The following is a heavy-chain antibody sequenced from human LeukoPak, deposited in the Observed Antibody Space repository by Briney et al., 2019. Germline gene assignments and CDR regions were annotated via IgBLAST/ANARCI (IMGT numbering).Heavy chain of an antibody. CDR1: GFTFNRNW. CDR3: ATKEPSTSGWSY. CDR2: IKEDGSEK. V-gene: IGHV3-7*01. J-gene: IGHJ4*02. Sequence: GGSLRLSCATSGFTFNRNWTAWVRQAPGKGLEWVANIKEDGSEKNYVDSVRGRFTISRDNAVNSVYLQMNDLRAEDTGVYYCATKEPSTSGWSYWGQGTLVTVSS. D-gene: IGHD6-19*01.